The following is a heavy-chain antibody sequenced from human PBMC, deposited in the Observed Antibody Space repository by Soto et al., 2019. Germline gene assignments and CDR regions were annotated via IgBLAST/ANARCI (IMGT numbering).Heavy chain of an antibody. CDR3: AKDMGVPYESYFDY. CDR1: GFTFSDYY. D-gene: IGHD3-22*01. V-gene: IGHV3-11*01. Sequence: GGSLRLSCAASGFTFSDYYMSWIRQAPGKGLEWVSYISSSGSTIYYADSVKGRFTISRDNAKNTLYLQMNSLRAEDTAVYYCAKDMGVPYESYFDYWGQGTLVTVSS. CDR2: ISSSGSTI. J-gene: IGHJ4*02.